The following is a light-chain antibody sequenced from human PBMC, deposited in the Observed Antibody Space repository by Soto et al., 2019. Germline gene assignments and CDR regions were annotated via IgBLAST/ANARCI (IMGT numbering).Light chain of an antibody. CDR1: ESVGAG. J-gene: IGKJ4*02. Sequence: ENVLTQSPATLSLPPGEGATLSSRASESVGAGLAWYQQKPGQPPRLLIYVVSVMTTGVPARFSASGSGTDFTLTVSSLEPEDFAVYYCQQRDSWPLAFGGGTKVEIK. V-gene: IGKV3-11*01. CDR2: VVS. CDR3: QQRDSWPLA.